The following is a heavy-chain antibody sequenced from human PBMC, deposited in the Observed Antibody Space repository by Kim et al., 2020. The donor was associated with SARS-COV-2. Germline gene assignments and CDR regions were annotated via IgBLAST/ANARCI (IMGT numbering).Heavy chain of an antibody. CDR3: ARGGSGGDYANLFAL. V-gene: IGHV3-48*03. CDR2: ISSSGSTS. D-gene: IGHD4-17*01. J-gene: IGHJ4*02. CDR1: GFTFNSYE. Sequence: GGSLRLSCAASGFTFNSYEMNWVRQAPGKGLEWVSYISSSGSTSHYADSVKGRFTISRDNAKNSLYLQMNSLRAEDTAVFYCARGGSGGDYANLFALWGQGTLVTVS.